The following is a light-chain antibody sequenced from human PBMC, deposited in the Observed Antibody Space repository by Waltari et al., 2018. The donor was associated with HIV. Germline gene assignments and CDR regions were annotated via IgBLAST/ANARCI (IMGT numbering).Light chain of an antibody. V-gene: IGLV2-11*01. CDR3: CSFAGSYTLV. CDR2: DVT. J-gene: IGLJ3*02. CDR1: SSDIGDYNY. Sequence: QYALTQPRSVSGSPGQSVTISCTGTSSDIGDYNYVSWYQQHPGKAPTLIIYDVTKRPSVVPDRFSGSKSGNTASLTISGLQAEDEAAYYCCSFAGSYTLVFGGGTKLTVL.